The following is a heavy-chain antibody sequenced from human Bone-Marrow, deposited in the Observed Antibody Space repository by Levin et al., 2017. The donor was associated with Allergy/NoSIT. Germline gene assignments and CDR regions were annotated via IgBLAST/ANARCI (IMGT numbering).Heavy chain of an antibody. CDR3: ARSGSPSSGPYDYVWRRYDSYYHYGMDI. V-gene: IGHV1-18*01. D-gene: IGHD3-16*01. J-gene: IGHJ6*02. CDR1: GYTFINYG. Sequence: GASVKVSCKASGYTFINYGISWVRQAPGQGLQWMGWISGYNGNTNYGQDLQGRVTMTRDTSTSTAYMELRSLRSDDTAVYYCARSGSPSSGPYDYVWRRYDSYYHYGMDIWGQGTTVTVSS. CDR2: ISGYNGNT.